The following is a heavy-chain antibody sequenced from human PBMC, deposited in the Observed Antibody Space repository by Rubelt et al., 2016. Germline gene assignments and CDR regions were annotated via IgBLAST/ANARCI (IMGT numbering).Heavy chain of an antibody. Sequence: QVRLQQWGGGLLKASETLSLTCAVYGEPLSNYLWTWVRQSPGKGLEWIGEVSHSGGPNSIPSLEGRLTSLMETSRNQVSRRLTSVVAADSATYYCVRGPDSLDISGFLHWGQGVPVTGSS. CDR3: VRGPDSLDISGFLH. J-gene: IGHJ4*02. CDR1: GEPLSNYL. V-gene: IGHV4-34*02. CDR2: VSHSGGP. D-gene: IGHD6-19*01.